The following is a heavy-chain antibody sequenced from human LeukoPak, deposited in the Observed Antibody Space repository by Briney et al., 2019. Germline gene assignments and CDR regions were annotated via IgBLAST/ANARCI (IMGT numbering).Heavy chain of an antibody. V-gene: IGHV4-59*01. CDR3: ARQSSGCYDY. Sequence: SETLSLTCTVSGGSISSDYWSWIRQPPGQGLEWIGYIHYSGSTDYNPSLESRVTISLDTSKNQFSLKLSSVTAADTAVYYCARQSSGCYDYWGQGTLVTVSS. D-gene: IGHD6-19*01. J-gene: IGHJ4*02. CDR1: GGSISSDY. CDR2: IHYSGST.